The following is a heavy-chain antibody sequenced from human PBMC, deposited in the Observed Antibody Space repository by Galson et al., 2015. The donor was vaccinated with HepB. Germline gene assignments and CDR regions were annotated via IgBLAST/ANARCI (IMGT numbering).Heavy chain of an antibody. CDR2: ISSSSRTI. V-gene: IGHV3-48*01. CDR1: GFIFSDYS. CDR3: ARDLLKGSGSYYKSLEY. J-gene: IGHJ4*02. D-gene: IGHD3-10*01. Sequence: SLRLSCAASGFIFSDYSMSWVRQAPGKGLEWVSYISSSSRTIYYADSVKGRFTISRDNAKNSLYLQVNSLRGEDTAVYYCARDLLKGSGSYYKSLEYWGQGTLVTVSS.